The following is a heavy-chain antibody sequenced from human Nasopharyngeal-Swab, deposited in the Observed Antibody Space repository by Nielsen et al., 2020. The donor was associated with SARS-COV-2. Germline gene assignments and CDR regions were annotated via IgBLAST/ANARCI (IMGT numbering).Heavy chain of an antibody. D-gene: IGHD4-11*01. Sequence: GGSLRLSCAASGFTFSSYWMSWVRQAPGKGLEWVANIKQDGSEKYYVDSVEGRFTISRDNAKNSLYLQMNSLRAEDTAVYYCARQTSNPYYYYYYMDVWGKGTTVTVSS. J-gene: IGHJ6*03. CDR2: IKQDGSEK. CDR3: ARQTSNPYYYYYYMDV. CDR1: GFTFSSYW. V-gene: IGHV3-7*01.